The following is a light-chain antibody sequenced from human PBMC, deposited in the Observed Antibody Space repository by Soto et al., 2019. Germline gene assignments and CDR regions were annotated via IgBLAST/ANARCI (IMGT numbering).Light chain of an antibody. CDR3: SSYTSSSTLYV. CDR1: SSDVGGYNY. J-gene: IGLJ1*01. CDR2: EVS. Sequence: QSALTQPASVSGSPGQSITISCTGTSSDVGGYNYVSWYQQHPGKAPKLMIYEVSNRPSGVSNRFSGSKSGNTASLTISRLQAEDEADYYCSSYTSSSTLYVFGTGPSSPS. V-gene: IGLV2-14*01.